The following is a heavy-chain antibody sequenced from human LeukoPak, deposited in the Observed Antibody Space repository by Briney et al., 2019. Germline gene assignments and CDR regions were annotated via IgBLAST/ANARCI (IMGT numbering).Heavy chain of an antibody. CDR1: GFTLSSYS. CDR3: ARDDQGSMYYDFWSGYYHP. Sequence: GGSLRLSCAASGFTLSSYSINWVRLAPGKGLEWVSYISSSSSTIYYADSVKGRFTISRDNAKNSLYLQMNSLRAEDTAVYYCARDDQGSMYYDFWSGYYHPWGQGTLVTVSS. CDR2: ISSSSSTI. J-gene: IGHJ5*02. V-gene: IGHV3-48*01. D-gene: IGHD3-3*01.